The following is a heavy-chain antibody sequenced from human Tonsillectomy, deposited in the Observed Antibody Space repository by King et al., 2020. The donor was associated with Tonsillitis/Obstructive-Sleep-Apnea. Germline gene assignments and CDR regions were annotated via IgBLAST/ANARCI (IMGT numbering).Heavy chain of an antibody. D-gene: IGHD6-19*01. J-gene: IGHJ4*02. V-gene: IGHV1-46*01. CDR3: ARMTSSGSIDY. CDR1: GYTFTSYY. Sequence: QLVQSGAEVKKPGASVKVSCKASGYTFTSYYMHWVRQAPGQGLEWRGIINPSGGSTSYAQKVQGRGTMTRDASTSTVYMERSSLRSEDTAGHYCARMTSSGSIDYWGQGTLVTVSS. CDR2: INPSGGST.